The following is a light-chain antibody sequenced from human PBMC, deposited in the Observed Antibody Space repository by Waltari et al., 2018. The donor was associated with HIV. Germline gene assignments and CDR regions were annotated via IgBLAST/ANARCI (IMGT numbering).Light chain of an antibody. V-gene: IGKV3-20*01. Sequence: VLSQSPGTLSLSPGESATLSCRASQSVNANFFAWYQQRPGQAPRLLIYGASTRAPGVPDRFSGSGSGTDFILAISRLEPEDFAVYYCHQYGNSPSTFGQGTTLDIK. J-gene: IGKJ2*01. CDR1: QSVNANF. CDR2: GAS. CDR3: HQYGNSPST.